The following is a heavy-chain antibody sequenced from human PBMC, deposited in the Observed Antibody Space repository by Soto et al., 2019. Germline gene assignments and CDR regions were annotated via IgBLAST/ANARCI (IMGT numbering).Heavy chain of an antibody. Sequence: SETLSLTCTVSGGSISSSSYYWGWIRQPPGKGLEWIGSIYYSGSTYYNPSLKSRVTISVDTSKNQFSLKLSSVTAADTAVYYCATLYLFYDSRDYWGQGTLVTVS. CDR1: GGSISSSSYY. D-gene: IGHD3-22*01. CDR3: ATLYLFYDSRDY. CDR2: IYYSGST. J-gene: IGHJ4*02. V-gene: IGHV4-39*01.